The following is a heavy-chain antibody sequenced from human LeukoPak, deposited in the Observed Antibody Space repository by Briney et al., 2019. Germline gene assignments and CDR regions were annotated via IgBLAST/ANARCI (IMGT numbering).Heavy chain of an antibody. Sequence: GGSLRLSCAASGFTVSSNYMSWVRQAPGKGLEWVSVIYRGGGTYYADSVKGRFTISRDNSKNTLYLQMNSLRAEDTAVYYCATYSSGWYSGYFDYWGQGTLVTVSS. CDR1: GFTVSSNY. CDR2: IYRGGGT. CDR3: ATYSSGWYSGYFDY. V-gene: IGHV3-53*01. D-gene: IGHD6-19*01. J-gene: IGHJ4*02.